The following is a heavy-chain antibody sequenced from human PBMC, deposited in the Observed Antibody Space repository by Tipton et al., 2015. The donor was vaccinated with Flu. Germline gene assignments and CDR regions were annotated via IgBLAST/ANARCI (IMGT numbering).Heavy chain of an antibody. V-gene: IGHV4-39*07. CDR1: GGSISSSSYY. CDR3: ARERDTGAYYFDY. J-gene: IGHJ4*02. D-gene: IGHD5-18*01. Sequence: LSCTVSGGSISSSSYYWGWIRQPPGKGLEWIGSIYYSGSTYYNPSLKSRVTISVDTSKNQFSLKLSSVTAADTAVYYCARERDTGAYYFDYWGQGTLVTVSS. CDR2: IYYSGST.